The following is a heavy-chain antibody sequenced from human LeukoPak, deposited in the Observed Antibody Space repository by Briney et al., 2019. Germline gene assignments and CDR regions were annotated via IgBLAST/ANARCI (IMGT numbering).Heavy chain of an antibody. D-gene: IGHD3/OR15-3a*01. CDR2: INHSGST. CDR1: GGSFSGYY. Sequence: PSETLSLTCAVYGGSFSGYYWSWIRQPPGKGLEWIGEINHSGSTNYNPSLKSRVTISVDTSKNQFSLKLSSVTAADTAVYYCARFMLWTGTYYFDYWGQGTLVTVSS. V-gene: IGHV4-34*01. CDR3: ARFMLWTGTYYFDY. J-gene: IGHJ4*02.